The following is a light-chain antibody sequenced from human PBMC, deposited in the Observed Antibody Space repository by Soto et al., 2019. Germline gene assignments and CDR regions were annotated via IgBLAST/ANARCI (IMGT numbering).Light chain of an antibody. V-gene: IGLV2-14*03. Sequence: QSALTQPASVSGSPGQSITLSCTGTSSDVGAYNSVSWYQQHPGKAPKLIIYDVSTRPSGVSNRFSGSKSGNTASLTISGPQAEDEADYYCSSSTTSTTRVFGTGTKVTVL. CDR1: SSDVGAYNS. CDR2: DVS. CDR3: SSSTTSTTRV. J-gene: IGLJ1*01.